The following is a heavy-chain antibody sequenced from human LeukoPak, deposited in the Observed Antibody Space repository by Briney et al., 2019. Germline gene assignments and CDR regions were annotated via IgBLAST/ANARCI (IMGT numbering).Heavy chain of an antibody. CDR1: GYTFTSYG. CDR3: ARADPGRDSSGYLAY. V-gene: IGHV1-18*01. CDR2: ISAYNGNT. J-gene: IGHJ4*02. Sequence: GASVKVSCKASGYTFTSYGISWVRQAPGQGLEWMGWISAYNGNTNYAQKLQGRVTMTTDTSTSTAYMELRSLRSDDTAVYYCARADPGRDSSGYLAYWGQGTLVTVSS. D-gene: IGHD3-22*01.